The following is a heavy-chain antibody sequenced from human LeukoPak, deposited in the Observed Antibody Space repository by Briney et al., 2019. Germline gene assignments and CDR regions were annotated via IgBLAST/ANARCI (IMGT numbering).Heavy chain of an antibody. CDR2: IESGAKSYAT. Sequence: GGSLRLSCAASGFTFSGSAMHWVRQAPGKGLEWVGQIESGAKSYATAYAASVKGRFTISRDDSKNTAYLQMNSLRAEDTAVYYCATFDSSGYLGYFDYWGQGTLVTVSS. V-gene: IGHV3-73*01. D-gene: IGHD3-22*01. J-gene: IGHJ4*02. CDR3: ATFDSSGYLGYFDY. CDR1: GFTFSGSA.